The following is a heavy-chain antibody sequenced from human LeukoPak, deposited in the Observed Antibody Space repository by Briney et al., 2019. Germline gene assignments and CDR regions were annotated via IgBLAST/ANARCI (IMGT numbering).Heavy chain of an antibody. Sequence: GGSLRLSCATSGFTSSSYAMSWVRQAPGKGLEWVSAISGSGGDTYYADSVKGRFTISRDNSKNTLSLEMNSLRAEDTAVYFCAKAPRWASFDYWGQGTLVTVSS. D-gene: IGHD5-24*01. CDR2: ISGSGGDT. CDR1: GFTSSSYA. J-gene: IGHJ4*02. V-gene: IGHV3-23*01. CDR3: AKAPRWASFDY.